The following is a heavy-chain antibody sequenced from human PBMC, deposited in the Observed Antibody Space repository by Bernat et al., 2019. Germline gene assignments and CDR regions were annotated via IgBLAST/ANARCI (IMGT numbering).Heavy chain of an antibody. CDR2: ISVGNGNT. CDR1: GYVFTNYA. J-gene: IGHJ4*02. D-gene: IGHD2-21*02. V-gene: IGHV1-3*01. CDR3: ARDSCSGGACYCGDY. Sequence: QVHLVQSGAEVKKPGASVKVSCEASGYVFTNYALHWARQAPGQGLEWMGWISVGNGNTKYLQKFQDRLTITRDTSASTAYMELSSLRSEDTAVYFCARDSCSGGACYCGDYWGQGTLVTVSS.